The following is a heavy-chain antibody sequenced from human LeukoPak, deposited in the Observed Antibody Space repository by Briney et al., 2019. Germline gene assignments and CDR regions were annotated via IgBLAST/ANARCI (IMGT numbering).Heavy chain of an antibody. J-gene: IGHJ4*02. CDR2: ISYDGSNK. CDR1: GFTFSSYG. CDR3: AKADCSSTSCPIDY. Sequence: GRSLRLSCAASGFTFSSYGMHGVRQAPGKGLEWVAVISYDGSNKYYADSVKGRFTISRDNSKNTLYLQMNSLRAEDTAVYYCAKADCSSTSCPIDYWGQGTLVTVSS. D-gene: IGHD2-2*01. V-gene: IGHV3-30*18.